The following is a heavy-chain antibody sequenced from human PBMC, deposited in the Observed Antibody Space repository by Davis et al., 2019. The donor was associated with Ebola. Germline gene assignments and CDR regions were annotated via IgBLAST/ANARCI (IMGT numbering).Heavy chain of an antibody. J-gene: IGHJ3*02. CDR3: AKWECSSTSCHTGGAFDI. D-gene: IGHD2-2*02. Sequence: GESLKISCAASGFTFSSYWMHWVRQAPGKGLVWVSRINSDGSSTSYADSVKGRFTISRDNSKNTLYLQMNSLRAEDTAVYYCAKWECSSTSCHTGGAFDIWGQGTMVTVSS. CDR2: INSDGSST. CDR1: GFTFSSYW. V-gene: IGHV3-74*01.